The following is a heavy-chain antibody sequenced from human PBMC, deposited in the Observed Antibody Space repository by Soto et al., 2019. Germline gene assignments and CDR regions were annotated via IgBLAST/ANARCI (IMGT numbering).Heavy chain of an antibody. CDR1: GYTFTSYA. Sequence: ASVKVSCKASGYTFTSYAMHWVRQAPGQRLEWMGWINAGNGNTSYAQRFQGRVTVTRDTSTSTVYMELSSLRSEDTAVYYCARGGPIVVVVATTPFGIWGQGTMVTVS. CDR2: INAGNGNT. D-gene: IGHD2-15*01. J-gene: IGHJ3*02. V-gene: IGHV1-3*01. CDR3: ARGGPIVVVVATTPFGI.